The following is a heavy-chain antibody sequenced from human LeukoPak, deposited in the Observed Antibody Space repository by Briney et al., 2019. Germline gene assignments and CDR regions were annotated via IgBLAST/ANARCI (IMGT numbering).Heavy chain of an antibody. J-gene: IGHJ4*02. CDR1: GFNFSSYW. V-gene: IGHV3-7*01. Sequence: GGSLRLSRAASGFNFSSYWMTWVRQAPGKGLEWVANIKEDGSEKYYVDSVKGRFTISRDNAKTSLFLQMNSLRVEDTAVYYCARDPDIVRGQGTLVTVSS. CDR2: IKEDGSEK. D-gene: IGHD5-12*01. CDR3: ARDPDIV.